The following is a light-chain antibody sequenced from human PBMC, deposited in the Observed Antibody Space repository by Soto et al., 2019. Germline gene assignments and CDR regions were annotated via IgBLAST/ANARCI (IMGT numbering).Light chain of an antibody. J-gene: IGKJ2*02. CDR2: WAS. CDR1: QSVLYSSNNKNY. Sequence: DIVMTQSPDSLAVSLGERATINCKSSQSVLYSSNNKNYLAWYQQKPGQPPKLLIYWASTWESGVPDRLSGSGSGIDFPLTISRLQADDVAVYYCQQYYSSPCTFGQGTKLAIK. CDR3: QQYYSSPCT. V-gene: IGKV4-1*01.